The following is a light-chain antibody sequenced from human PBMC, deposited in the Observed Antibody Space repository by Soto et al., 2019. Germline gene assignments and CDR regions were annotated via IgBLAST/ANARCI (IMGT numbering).Light chain of an antibody. CDR2: DAS. CDR1: QSVSSY. V-gene: IGKV3-11*01. J-gene: IGKJ1*01. Sequence: EIVLTQSPATLSLSPGERATLSCRASQSVSSYLAWYQQKPGQAPRLLIYDASNRATGIPDRFSGSGSGTDFTLTISRLEPEDFAVYYCQQRSNWPPWTFGQGTKVDIK. CDR3: QQRSNWPPWT.